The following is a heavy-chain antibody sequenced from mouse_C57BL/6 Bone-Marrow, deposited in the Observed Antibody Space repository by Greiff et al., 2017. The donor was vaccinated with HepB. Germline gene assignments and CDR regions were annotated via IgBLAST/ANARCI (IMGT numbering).Heavy chain of an antibody. CDR3: ARLGYYYGSSYDYYAMDY. CDR2: ISYSGST. CDR1: GYSITSDY. Sequence: VQLQQSGPGLAKPSQTLSLTCSVTGYSITSDYWNWIRKFPGNKLEYMGYISYSGSTYYNPSLKSRISITRDTSKNQYYLQLNSVTTEDTATYYCARLGYYYGSSYDYYAMDYWGQGTSVTVSS. V-gene: IGHV3-8*01. J-gene: IGHJ4*01. D-gene: IGHD1-1*01.